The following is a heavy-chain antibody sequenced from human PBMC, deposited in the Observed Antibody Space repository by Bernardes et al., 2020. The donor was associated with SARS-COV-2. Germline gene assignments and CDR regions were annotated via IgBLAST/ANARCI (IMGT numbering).Heavy chain of an antibody. Sequence: GGSLRLSCAASGFTFGIDWMHWVRQAPGKGLAWVARMNWDGTTIDHAESVRGRFTISRDNVKNILYLQMNSLRADDTAQYFCVRDMYGKNDYWGQGTLVTVSP. CDR2: MNWDGTTI. D-gene: IGHD3-10*02. CDR1: GFTFGIDW. J-gene: IGHJ4*02. V-gene: IGHV3-74*01. CDR3: VRDMYGKNDY.